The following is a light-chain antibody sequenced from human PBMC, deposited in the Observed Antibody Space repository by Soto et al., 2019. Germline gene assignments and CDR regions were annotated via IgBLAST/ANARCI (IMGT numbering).Light chain of an antibody. CDR1: QDIRSD. CDR3: LQDYDYLWT. J-gene: IGKJ1*01. Sequence: AIQMTQSPSSRSASVVDSITITFRASQDIRSDLGWYQQKPGRAPKLLIYDASSLQGGVPSGFSGSGSGTDFTLTISSLQPEDFATYYCLQDYDYLWTFGQGTKVDIK. V-gene: IGKV1-6*01. CDR2: DAS.